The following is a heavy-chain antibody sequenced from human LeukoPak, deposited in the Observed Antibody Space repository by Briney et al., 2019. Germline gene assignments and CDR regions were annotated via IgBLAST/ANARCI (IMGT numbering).Heavy chain of an antibody. V-gene: IGHV4-59*01. Sequence: KASETLSLTCTVSGGSISSYYWSWIRQPPGKGLEWIGYIYYSGSTNYNPSLKSRVTISVDTSKNQFSLELSSVTAADTAVYYCARGYDFWSVPGGYYYYYYMDVWGKGTTVTVSS. CDR2: IYYSGST. CDR3: ARGYDFWSVPGGYYYYYYMDV. J-gene: IGHJ6*03. D-gene: IGHD3-3*01. CDR1: GGSISSYY.